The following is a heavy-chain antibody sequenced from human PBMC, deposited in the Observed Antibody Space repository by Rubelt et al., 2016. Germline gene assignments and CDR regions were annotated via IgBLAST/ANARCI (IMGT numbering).Heavy chain of an antibody. CDR3: ARDRTWLVPGLDAFDI. D-gene: IGHD6-19*01. CDR2: ISANNGKQ. V-gene: IGHV1-18*01. J-gene: IGHJ3*02. Sequence: QVQLVQSGAEVKKPGASVKVSCKASGYTFTSYGISWVRQAPGQGLEWMGWISANNGKQNYAQKLQGRGTRTTDTSTSTAYMELRSLRSDDTAVYYCARDRTWLVPGLDAFDIWGQGTMVTVSS. CDR1: GYTFTSYG.